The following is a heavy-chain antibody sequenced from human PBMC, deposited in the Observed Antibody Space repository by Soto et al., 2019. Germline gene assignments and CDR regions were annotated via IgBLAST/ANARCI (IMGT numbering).Heavy chain of an antibody. CDR2: IDWDDDK. CDR3: ARIRSGWYDY. CDR1: GFSLSTSGMR. Sequence: SGPTLVNPTQTLTLTCTFSGFSLSTSGMRVSWIRQPPGKALEWHALIDWDDDKYYSTSMKTRITISKDTSKNQVVLTMTNMDPVDTATYYCARIRSGWYDYWGQGTLVTVSS. V-gene: IGHV2-70*01. J-gene: IGHJ4*02. D-gene: IGHD6-19*01.